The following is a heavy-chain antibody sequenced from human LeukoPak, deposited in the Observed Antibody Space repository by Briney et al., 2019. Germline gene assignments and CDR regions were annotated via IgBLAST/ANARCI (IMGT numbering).Heavy chain of an antibody. CDR1: GYTFPSYF. V-gene: IGHV1-46*01. J-gene: IGHJ4*02. D-gene: IGHD6-6*01. CDR3: ARTAARRFDY. Sequence: GASVKVSCKASGYTFPSYFMHWVRQAPGQGIEWMGIINPTGGSTTYAQKFQGRVTMTRDTSTSTVYMELSSLRSDDTAVYYCARTAARRFDYWGQGTLVTVSS. CDR2: INPTGGST.